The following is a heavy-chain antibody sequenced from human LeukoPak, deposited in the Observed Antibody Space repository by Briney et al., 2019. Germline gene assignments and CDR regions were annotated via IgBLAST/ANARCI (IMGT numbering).Heavy chain of an antibody. D-gene: IGHD1-26*01. J-gene: IGHJ4*02. CDR2: INPSGGST. CDR3: ARFEWELRGIDY. CDR1: GYTFTSYY. Sequence: GASVKVSCKASGYTFTSYYMHWVRQAPGQGLEWMGIINPSGGSTSYAQKFQGRVTMTRDTSISTAYMELSRLRSDDTAVYYCARFEWELRGIDYWGQGTLVTVSS. V-gene: IGHV1-46*01.